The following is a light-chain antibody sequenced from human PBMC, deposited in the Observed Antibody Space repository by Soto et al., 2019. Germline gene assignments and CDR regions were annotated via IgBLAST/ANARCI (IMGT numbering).Light chain of an antibody. CDR3: CSYAGGYTVA. J-gene: IGLJ2*01. CDR1: SSDVGGYNY. V-gene: IGLV2-11*01. CDR2: DVT. Sequence: QSALTQPRSVXGXXXXXXXXSCTGTSSDVGGYNYVSWYQQHPDKAPKVMIYDVTKRPSEVPDRFSGSKSGNTASLTISGIQAEDEADSYCCSYAGGYTVAFGGGTKLTVL.